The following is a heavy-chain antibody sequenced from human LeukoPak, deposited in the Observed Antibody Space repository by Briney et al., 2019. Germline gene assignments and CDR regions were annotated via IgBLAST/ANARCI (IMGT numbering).Heavy chain of an antibody. Sequence: SETLSLTCAVYGGSFSGYYWSWIRQPPGKGLEWIGEINHSGSTNYNPSLKSRVTISVDTSKNQFSLKLSPVTAADTAVYYCASLFGYWGQGTLVTVSS. J-gene: IGHJ4*02. V-gene: IGHV4-34*01. CDR2: INHSGST. CDR1: GGSFSGYY. CDR3: ASLFGY.